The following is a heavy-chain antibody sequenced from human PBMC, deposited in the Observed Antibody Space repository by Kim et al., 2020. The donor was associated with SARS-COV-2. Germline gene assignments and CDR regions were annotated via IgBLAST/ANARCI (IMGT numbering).Heavy chain of an antibody. V-gene: IGHV4-31*03. CDR1: GGSITSDGYY. D-gene: IGHD3-22*01. CDR3: TRQAYYYDASGRTYYLDS. CDR2: IYYSGNT. J-gene: IGHJ4*02. Sequence: SETLSLTCTVSGGSITSDGYYWSWIRHHPGKGLEWIGYIYYSGNTYYNPSLESRLSISIDTSKNQFSLKLSSVTAADTAVYYFTRQAYYYDASGRTYYLDSGAQGARFTFSS.